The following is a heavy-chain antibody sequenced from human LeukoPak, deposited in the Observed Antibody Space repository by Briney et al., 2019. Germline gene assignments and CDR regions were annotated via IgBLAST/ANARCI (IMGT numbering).Heavy chain of an antibody. CDR1: GFTFSSSS. CDR2: ITDAVGST. V-gene: IGHV3-23*01. J-gene: IGHJ4*02. Sequence: GGSLRLSCAASGFTFSSSSISWVRQAPGKGLEWVSAITDAVGSTHYADSVKGRFTISRDNSRSTLYLQMNSLRPEDTAIYYCAREGYYGSGSPPSLYFDYWGQGTLVTVSS. D-gene: IGHD3-10*01. CDR3: AREGYYGSGSPPSLYFDY.